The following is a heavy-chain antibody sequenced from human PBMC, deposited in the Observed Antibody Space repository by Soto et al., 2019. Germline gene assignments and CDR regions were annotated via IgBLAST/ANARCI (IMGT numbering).Heavy chain of an antibody. V-gene: IGHV4-4*02. CDR3: ARVPPFSSSWSYYYYYYGMDV. CDR2: IYHSGRT. D-gene: IGHD6-13*01. Sequence: SETLSLTCAVSGGSISSSNWWSWVRQPPGKGLEWIGEIYHSGRTNYNPSLKSRVTISVDKSKNQFSLKLSSVTAADTAVYYCARVPPFSSSWSYYYYYYGMDVWGQGTTVTVSS. CDR1: GGSISSSNW. J-gene: IGHJ6*02.